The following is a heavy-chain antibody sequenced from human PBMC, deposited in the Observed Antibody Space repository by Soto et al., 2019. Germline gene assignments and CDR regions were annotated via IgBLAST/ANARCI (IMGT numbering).Heavy chain of an antibody. D-gene: IGHD6-19*01. Sequence: EVQLVESGGGLVQPGRSLRLSCAASGFTFDDYAMHWVRQAPGKGLKWDSGISWNSGSIGYADSVKGRFTISRDNAKNSLYLQMNSLRAEDTALYYCAKDRGLVLSFYFDYWGQGTLVTVSS. J-gene: IGHJ4*02. CDR1: GFTFDDYA. V-gene: IGHV3-9*01. CDR3: AKDRGLVLSFYFDY. CDR2: ISWNSGSI.